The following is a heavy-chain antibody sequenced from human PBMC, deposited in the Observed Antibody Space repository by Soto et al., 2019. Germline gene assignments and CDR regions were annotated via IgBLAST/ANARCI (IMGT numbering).Heavy chain of an antibody. CDR2: ISGSGGST. V-gene: IGHV3-23*01. D-gene: IGHD6-13*01. CDR3: AKCDSSPPGGMDV. J-gene: IGHJ6*02. CDR1: GFTFSSYA. Sequence: EVQLLESGGGLVQPGGSLRLSCAASGFTFSSYAMSWFRQATGNGLEWVSAISGSGGSTYYADSVTGRFTISRDNSKNTLYLQMNSRRAEDTAVYYCAKCDSSPPGGMDVWGQWTTVTVSS.